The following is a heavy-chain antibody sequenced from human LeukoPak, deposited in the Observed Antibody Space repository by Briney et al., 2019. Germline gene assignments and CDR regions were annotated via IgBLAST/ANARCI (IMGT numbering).Heavy chain of an antibody. J-gene: IGHJ6*02. V-gene: IGHV3-30-3*01. CDR1: GFTFSSYA. Sequence: GGSLRLSRAASGFTFSSYAMHWVRQASGKGLEWVAVISYDGSNKYYADSVKGRFTISRDNSKNTLYLQMNSLRAEDTAVYYCARCPNSGSQLPDYYYGMDVWGQGTTVTVSS. D-gene: IGHD1-26*01. CDR3: ARCPNSGSQLPDYYYGMDV. CDR2: ISYDGSNK.